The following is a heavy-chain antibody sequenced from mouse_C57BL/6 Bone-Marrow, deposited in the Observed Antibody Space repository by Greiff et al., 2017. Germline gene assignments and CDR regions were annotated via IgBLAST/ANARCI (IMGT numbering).Heavy chain of an antibody. D-gene: IGHD2-5*01. Sequence: VQLQQSVAELVRPGASVKLSCTASGFNIKNNYMHWVKQRPEQGLEWIGRIDPANGNTKYAPKFQGKATITADTSSNTAYLQLSSLTSEDTAIYYCAKNYSNPYAMDYWGQGTSVTVSS. CDR3: AKNYSNPYAMDY. J-gene: IGHJ4*01. V-gene: IGHV14-3*01. CDR1: GFNIKNNY. CDR2: IDPANGNT.